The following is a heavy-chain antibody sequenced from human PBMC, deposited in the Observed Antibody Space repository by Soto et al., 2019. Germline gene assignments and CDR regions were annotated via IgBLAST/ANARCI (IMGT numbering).Heavy chain of an antibody. D-gene: IGHD2-15*01. V-gene: IGHV1-46*01. CDR2: INPNGGRT. CDR1: GYTFTTYY. Sequence: QVQLVQSGAEVKRPGASVKVSCKASGYTFTTYYMHWVRQAPGQGLEWLGIINPNGGRTTYAQKFHGRVTMTSDTSTSTVYLELSSLRSEDTAVYYCARAGYCSGGTCFHGNCDYWGQGTLVTVSA. J-gene: IGHJ4*02. CDR3: ARAGYCSGGTCFHGNCDY.